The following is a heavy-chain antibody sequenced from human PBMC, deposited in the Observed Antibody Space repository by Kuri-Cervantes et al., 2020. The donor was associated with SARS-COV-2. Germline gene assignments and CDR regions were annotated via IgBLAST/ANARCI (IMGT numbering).Heavy chain of an antibody. CDR1: GYTFTSYY. CDR2: INPSGGST. CDR3: ARARQGSSWYPYWFDP. J-gene: IGHJ5*02. D-gene: IGHD6-13*01. V-gene: IGHV1-46*01. Sequence: ASVKVSCKASGYTFTSYYMHWVRQAPGQGLEWMGIINPSGGSTSYAQKFQGRVTMTRDASTSTVYMELSSLRSEDTAVYYCARARQGSSWYPYWFDPWGQGTLVTVSS.